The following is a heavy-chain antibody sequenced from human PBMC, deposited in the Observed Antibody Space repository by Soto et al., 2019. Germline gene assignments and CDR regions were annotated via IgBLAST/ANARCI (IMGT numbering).Heavy chain of an antibody. J-gene: IGHJ6*01. CDR1: GYSISSGYY. CDR3: ASGIDFYYAMDV. CDR2: IYHSGST. V-gene: IGHV4-38-2*01. Sequence: TSETLSLTCAVSGYSISSGYYSGWIRQPPGKGLEWIGSIYHSGSTYYNASLKSRVTISVDTSKNQFSLKLTSVTDADTAVYYCASGIDFYYAMDVWGQGTTVTVSS.